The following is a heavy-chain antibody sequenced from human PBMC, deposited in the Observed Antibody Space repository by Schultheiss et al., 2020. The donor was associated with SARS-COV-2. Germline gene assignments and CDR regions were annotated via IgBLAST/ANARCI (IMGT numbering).Heavy chain of an antibody. CDR2: IFSNDEK. J-gene: IGHJ4*02. Sequence: ETLSLTCAVSGGSISSSNWWSWIRQPPGKALEWLAHIFSNDEKSYSTSLKTRLTISKDTSKNQVVLTMTNMDPVDTATYYCARIRVDTGLDYWGQGTLVTVSS. V-gene: IGHV2-26*01. CDR1: GGSISSSNW. CDR3: ARIRVDTGLDY. D-gene: IGHD5-18*01.